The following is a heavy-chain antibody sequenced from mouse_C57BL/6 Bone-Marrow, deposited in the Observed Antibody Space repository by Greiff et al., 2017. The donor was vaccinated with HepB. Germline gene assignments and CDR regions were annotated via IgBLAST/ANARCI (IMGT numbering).Heavy chain of an antibody. J-gene: IGHJ3*01. V-gene: IGHV1-55*01. CDR1: FYTFTSYL. CDR2: IYPGSGST. CDR3: ARRGIYYGYDGFAY. Sequence: PLHHPFSSLFNPFSSFNMSFNSSFYTFTSYLITWVKHRPVQCLEWIGDIYPGSGSTNYNEKFKSKATLTVDTSSSTAYMQLSSLTSEDSAVYYCARRGIYYGYDGFAYWGQGTLVTVSA. D-gene: IGHD2-2*01.